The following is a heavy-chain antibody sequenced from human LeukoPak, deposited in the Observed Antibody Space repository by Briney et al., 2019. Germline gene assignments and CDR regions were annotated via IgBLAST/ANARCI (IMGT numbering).Heavy chain of an antibody. J-gene: IGHJ3*01. Sequence: ASVKVSCKASGYTFTSCEICWVRQAPGQGLEWMGWVSAYNGDTNYAQKFQGRVTMTTDTSTSTACMELRSLRSDDTAVYYCARDAPQWRNAFDFWGHGTMVTVSS. CDR3: ARDAPQWRNAFDF. V-gene: IGHV1-18*01. CDR2: VSAYNGDT. CDR1: GYTFTSCE. D-gene: IGHD6-19*01.